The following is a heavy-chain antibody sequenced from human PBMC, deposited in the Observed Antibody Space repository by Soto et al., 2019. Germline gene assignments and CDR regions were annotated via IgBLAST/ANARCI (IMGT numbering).Heavy chain of an antibody. D-gene: IGHD3-3*01. CDR1: GYTFTSYG. Sequence: QVPLVQSGAEVKKPGASVKVSCKASGYTFTSYGISWVRQAPGQGLEWMGWISAYNGNTNYAQKLQGRVTMTTDTSTSTAYMELRRLRSDDTAVYYCARDIPPSPLEWLPNMDHWGQGTLVTVSS. J-gene: IGHJ4*02. V-gene: IGHV1-18*01. CDR2: ISAYNGNT. CDR3: ARDIPPSPLEWLPNMDH.